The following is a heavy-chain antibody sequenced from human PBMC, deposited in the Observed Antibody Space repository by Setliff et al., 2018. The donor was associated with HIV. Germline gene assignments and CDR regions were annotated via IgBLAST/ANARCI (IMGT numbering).Heavy chain of an antibody. D-gene: IGHD2-2*01. CDR2: ISGSGGNT. Sequence: HPGGSLRLSCRGPSFNSRKLTMNWVRQAPGKGLEWVSGISGSGGNTYYADSVKGRFTISRDNSKNTLYLQMNSLRAEDTAVYYCARDNIVVVPAAIYYYGMDVWGQGTTVTVSS. CDR3: ARDNIVVVPAAIYYYGMDV. V-gene: IGHV3-23*01. CDR1: SFNSRKLT. J-gene: IGHJ6*02.